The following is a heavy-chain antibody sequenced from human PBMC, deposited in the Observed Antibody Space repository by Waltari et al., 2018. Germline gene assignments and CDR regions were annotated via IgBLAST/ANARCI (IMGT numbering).Heavy chain of an antibody. J-gene: IGHJ4*02. CDR1: GFTFSSYA. D-gene: IGHD3-16*01. V-gene: IGHV3-23*01. CDR3: AKVRLAPYYFDY. Sequence: EVQLLESGGGLVQPGGSLRLSCSASGFTFSSYAMSWVRQAPGKGLEWVSAISGSGGSTYYADSVKGRFTISRDNSKNTLYLQMNSLRAEDTAVYYCAKVRLAPYYFDYWGQGTLVTVSS. CDR2: ISGSGGST.